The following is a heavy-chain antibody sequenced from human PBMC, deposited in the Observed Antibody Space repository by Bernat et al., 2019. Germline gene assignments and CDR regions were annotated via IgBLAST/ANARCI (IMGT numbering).Heavy chain of an antibody. D-gene: IGHD3-10*01. J-gene: IGHJ4*02. Sequence: QVQLQESGPGLVKPSGTLSLTCTVSGGAVSDANYYWSWIRQPPGKGLEWIGYIYYSGSTYYNPSLKSRVTISVDTSKNQFSLKLSSVTAADTAVYYCARVLVGGEVDYWGQGTLVTVSS. CDR2: IYYSGST. CDR1: GGAVSDANYY. V-gene: IGHV4-61*01. CDR3: ARVLVGGEVDY.